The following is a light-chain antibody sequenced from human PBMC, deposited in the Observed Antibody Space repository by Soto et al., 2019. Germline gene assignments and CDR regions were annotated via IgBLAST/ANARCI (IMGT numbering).Light chain of an antibody. J-gene: IGKJ1*01. CDR3: QPYGSSLST. CDR1: QSVSSSY. CDR2: GAS. V-gene: IGKV3-20*01. Sequence: EIVLTQSPGTLSLSPGERATLSCRASQSVSSSYLAWYQQKPGQAPRLLIYGASSRATGIPDRFSGSGSGTDFTLTISRLEPEDLAVYYCQPYGSSLSTFGQGTKVDIK.